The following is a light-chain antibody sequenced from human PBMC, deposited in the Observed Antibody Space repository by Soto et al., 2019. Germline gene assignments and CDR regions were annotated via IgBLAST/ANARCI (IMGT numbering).Light chain of an antibody. J-gene: IGLJ3*02. CDR3: SSDTSSSTGV. CDR1: SSDVGGYNY. CDR2: EVS. V-gene: IGLV2-14*01. Sequence: QSALTQPASVSGSPGQSITISCTGTSSDVGGYNYGSWYQHQPGKAPKLMIYEVSNRPSGVSNRFSGSKSGTTASLTISGLQAEDEADYYCSSDTSSSTGVFGGGTKLTVL.